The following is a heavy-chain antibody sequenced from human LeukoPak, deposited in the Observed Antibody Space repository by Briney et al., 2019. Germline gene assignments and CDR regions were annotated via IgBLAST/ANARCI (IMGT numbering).Heavy chain of an antibody. CDR1: GGSISSYY. D-gene: IGHD6-6*01. V-gene: IGHV4-59*01. Sequence: SETLSLTCTVSGGSISSYYWSWIRQPPGKGLEWIGYIYYSGSTNYNPSLRSRVTISVDTSKNQFSLKLSSVTAADTAVYYCARDGLGYSSSFFDYWGQGTLVTVSS. CDR2: IYYSGST. CDR3: ARDGLGYSSSFFDY. J-gene: IGHJ4*02.